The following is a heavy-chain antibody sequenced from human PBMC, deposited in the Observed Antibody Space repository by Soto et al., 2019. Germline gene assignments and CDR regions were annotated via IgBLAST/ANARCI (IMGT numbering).Heavy chain of an antibody. Sequence: QVQLQESGPGLVKPSQTLSLTCTFSVGSISSGGYYWSWIRQHPGKGLEWIGYIYYSGSTYYNPSLKSRVTISVDTSKNQFSLKLSSVTAADTAVYYCANGLRFFGGVDYYYMDVWGKGTTVTVSS. D-gene: IGHD3-3*01. CDR1: VGSISSGGYY. V-gene: IGHV4-31*03. CDR2: IYYSGST. CDR3: ANGLRFFGGVDYYYMDV. J-gene: IGHJ6*03.